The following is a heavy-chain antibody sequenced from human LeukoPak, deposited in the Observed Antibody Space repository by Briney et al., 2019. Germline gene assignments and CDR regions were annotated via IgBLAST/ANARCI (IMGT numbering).Heavy chain of an antibody. CDR2: IKRRTDGETS. D-gene: IGHD2-15*01. V-gene: IGHV3-15*07. CDR1: GFTFSDAW. Sequence: GGSLRLSCAASGFTFSDAWMHWVRKAPGKGLEWVGLIKRRTDGETSNYAAPVKGRFAISRDDSEDTLFLQMDSLKSEDTGVYYCTTGYTSASHDGYWGQGTLVTVSS. J-gene: IGHJ4*02. CDR3: TTGYTSASHDGY.